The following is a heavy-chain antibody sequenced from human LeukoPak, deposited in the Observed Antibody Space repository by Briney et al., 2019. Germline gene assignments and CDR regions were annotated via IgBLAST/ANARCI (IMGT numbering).Heavy chain of an antibody. D-gene: IGHD3-10*01. Sequence: SGTLSLTCAVSGGSISSTNWWTWVRQPPGKGLEWIGGIYHSGSTNYNPSLKSRVTISVDKSKNQFSLKLSSVTAADTAVYYCARGRPDGSGSYYKFDPWGQGTLVTVSS. CDR1: GGSISSTNW. CDR3: ARGRPDGSGSYYKFDP. V-gene: IGHV4-4*02. J-gene: IGHJ5*02. CDR2: IYHSGST.